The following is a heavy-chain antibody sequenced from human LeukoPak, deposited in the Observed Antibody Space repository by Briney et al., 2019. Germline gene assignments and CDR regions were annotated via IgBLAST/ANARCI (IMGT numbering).Heavy chain of an antibody. CDR2: IRYDGSNE. CDR3: ARDLGGYSYGSHFDS. Sequence: GGSLRLSCAASGFTFSSYGMHWVRQAPGKGLEWVSFIRYDGSNEYYADSVRGRFTISRDNSKNTLYLQMNSLRAEDTAVYYCARDLGGYSYGSHFDSWGQGTLVTVSS. D-gene: IGHD5-18*01. J-gene: IGHJ4*02. V-gene: IGHV3-30*02. CDR1: GFTFSSYG.